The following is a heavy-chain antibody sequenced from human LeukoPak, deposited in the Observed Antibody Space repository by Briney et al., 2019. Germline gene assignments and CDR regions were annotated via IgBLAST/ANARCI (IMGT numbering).Heavy chain of an antibody. V-gene: IGHV3-30-3*01. CDR2: ISYDGSNK. Sequence: GGSLRLSCAASGFTFSNYWMTWVRQAPGKGLEWVAIISYDGSNKYYADFVKGRFTISRDNSKNTLYLQMSSLRPEDTAVYYCAREYSSGYYRTFDYWGQGTLVTVSS. D-gene: IGHD3-22*01. J-gene: IGHJ4*02. CDR1: GFTFSNYW. CDR3: AREYSSGYYRTFDY.